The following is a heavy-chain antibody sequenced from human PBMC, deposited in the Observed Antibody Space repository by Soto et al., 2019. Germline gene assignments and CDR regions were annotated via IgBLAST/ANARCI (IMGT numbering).Heavy chain of an antibody. J-gene: IGHJ6*02. CDR3: ATKGRWYVGYYYYGMDV. D-gene: IGHD6-13*01. CDR1: GYTLTELS. V-gene: IGHV1-24*01. CDR2: FDPEDGET. Sequence: QVQLVQSGAEVKKPGASVKVSCKVSGYTLTELSMHWVRQAPGKGLEWMGGFDPEDGETIYAQKVQGRVTMTEDTSKDTAYMELSSLRSEDTAVYYCATKGRWYVGYYYYGMDVWGQGTTVTVSS.